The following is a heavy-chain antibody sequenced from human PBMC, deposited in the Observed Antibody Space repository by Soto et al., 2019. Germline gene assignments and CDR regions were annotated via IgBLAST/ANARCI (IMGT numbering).Heavy chain of an antibody. CDR3: ARVRLRWYNYFDY. V-gene: IGHV3-23*01. Sequence: EVQLLESGGGLIQPGGSLRLSCAASGFTFSNYGMTWVRQAPGKGLEWVSVISGSGGSKYYADSVKGRFTISRDNAKNSLYLQMNSLRAEDTAVYYCARVRLRWYNYFDYWGQGTLVTVSS. CDR1: GFTFSNYG. J-gene: IGHJ4*02. D-gene: IGHD4-17*01. CDR2: ISGSGGSK.